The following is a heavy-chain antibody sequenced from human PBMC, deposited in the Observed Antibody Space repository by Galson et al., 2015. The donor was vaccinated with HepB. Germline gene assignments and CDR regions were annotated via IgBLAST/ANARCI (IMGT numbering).Heavy chain of an antibody. CDR2: ISSSGSTI. J-gene: IGHJ4*02. D-gene: IGHD5-24*01. CDR3: ARVGGYNQGYFDY. V-gene: IGHV3-11*01. Sequence: SYISSSGSTIYYTDSVKGRFTISRDNAKNSLYLQMNSLRAEDTAVYYCARVGGYNQGYFDYWGQGTLVTVSS.